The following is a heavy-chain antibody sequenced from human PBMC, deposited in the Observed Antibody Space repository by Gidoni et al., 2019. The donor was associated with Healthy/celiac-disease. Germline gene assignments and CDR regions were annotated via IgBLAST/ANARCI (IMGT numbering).Heavy chain of an antibody. CDR1: GFTFSSYA. Sequence: EVQLLESGGGLVQPGGSLRLSCAASGFTFSSYAMSWVRQDPGKGLEWVSAISGSGGSTYYADSVKGRFTISRDNSKNTLYLQMNSLRAEDTAVYYCASSGWYSNYYYYYGMDVWGQGTTVTVSS. CDR2: ISGSGGST. D-gene: IGHD6-19*01. J-gene: IGHJ6*02. CDR3: ASSGWYSNYYYYYGMDV. V-gene: IGHV3-23*01.